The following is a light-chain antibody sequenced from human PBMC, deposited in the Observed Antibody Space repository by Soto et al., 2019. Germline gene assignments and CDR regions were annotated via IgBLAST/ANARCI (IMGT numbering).Light chain of an antibody. J-gene: IGKJ1*01. Sequence: EIVLTQSTATLSLSPGERATLSCRASQSVSSNLAWYQQKPGQAPRLLIYGASTRATGIPARFSGSGSGTEFTLTISSLQSEDFAVYYCQQYNNWPPVTFGQGTKVDIK. CDR2: GAS. CDR3: QQYNNWPPVT. V-gene: IGKV3-15*01. CDR1: QSVSSN.